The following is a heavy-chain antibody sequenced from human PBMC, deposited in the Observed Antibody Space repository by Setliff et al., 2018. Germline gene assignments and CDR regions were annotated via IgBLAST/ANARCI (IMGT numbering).Heavy chain of an antibody. CDR2: INTYTGNP. J-gene: IGHJ4*02. CDR1: GYTFTTYT. CDR3: ARGTGTYSDLDY. D-gene: IGHD1-26*01. Sequence: RASVKVSCKASGYTFTTYTMNWVRRAPGQGLEWMGWINTYTGNPTYAQGFTGRFVFSLDTSVSTAYLQISTLKAEDTAVYCARGTGTYSDLDYWGQGTLVTVSS. V-gene: IGHV7-4-1*02.